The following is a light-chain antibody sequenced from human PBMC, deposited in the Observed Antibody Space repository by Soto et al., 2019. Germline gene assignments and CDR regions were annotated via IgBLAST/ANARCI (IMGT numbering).Light chain of an antibody. CDR1: SSDVGAYNY. Sequence: QSALTQPASVSGSPGQSITISCTGTSSDVGAYNYVSCYQLYPTEAPKLIIYDVRKSPAGLARLSSGSNSANTAPLTSSGLQAEDEADYYSSSYTNRENPLFGAGTKLTVL. V-gene: IGLV2-14*01. CDR3: SSYTNRENPL. J-gene: IGLJ2*01. CDR2: DVR.